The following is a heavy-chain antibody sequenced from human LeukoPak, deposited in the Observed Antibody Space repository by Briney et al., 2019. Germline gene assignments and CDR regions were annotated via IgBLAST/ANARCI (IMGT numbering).Heavy chain of an antibody. CDR2: INPNSGGT. J-gene: IGHJ5*02. Sequence: ASVKVPCKASGYTFTGYYMHWVRQAPGQGLEWMGWINPNSGGTNYAQKFQGRVTMTRDASISTAYMELSRLRSDDTAVYYCARVIDCSSTSCYTQDNWFDPWGQGTLVTVSS. V-gene: IGHV1-2*02. D-gene: IGHD2-2*02. CDR3: ARVIDCSSTSCYTQDNWFDP. CDR1: GYTFTGYY.